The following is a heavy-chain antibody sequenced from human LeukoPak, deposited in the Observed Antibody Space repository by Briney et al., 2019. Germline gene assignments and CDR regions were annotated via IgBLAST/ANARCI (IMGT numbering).Heavy chain of an antibody. D-gene: IGHD3-22*01. CDR3: TTDLHYDSSGYRDY. V-gene: IGHV3-15*01. J-gene: IGHJ4*02. Sequence: PGGSLRLSCAASGFTFSNAWMSWVRQAPGKGLEWVGRIKSKTDGGTTDYAAPVKGRFTISRDDSKNTLYLQMNSLKTEDTAVYYCTTDLHYDSSGYRDYWGQGTLVTVSS. CDR1: GFTFSNAW. CDR2: IKSKTDGGTT.